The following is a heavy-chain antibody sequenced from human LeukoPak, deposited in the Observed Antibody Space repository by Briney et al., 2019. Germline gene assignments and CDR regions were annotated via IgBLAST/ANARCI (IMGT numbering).Heavy chain of an antibody. CDR2: IYYSGST. V-gene: IGHV4-61*08. CDR3: ARDNDISRGFYYAMDV. D-gene: IGHD3-9*01. CDR1: GGSISSGGYY. Sequence: PSETLSLTCTVSGGSISSGGYYWSWIRQHPGKGLEWIGYIYYSGSTNYNPSLKSRVTISVDTSKNQFSLKLSSVTAVDTAVYYCARDNDISRGFYYAMDVWGQGTTVIVSS. J-gene: IGHJ6*02.